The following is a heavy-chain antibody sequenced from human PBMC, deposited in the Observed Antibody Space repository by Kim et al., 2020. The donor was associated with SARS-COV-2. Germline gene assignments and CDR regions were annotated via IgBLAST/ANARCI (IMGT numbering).Heavy chain of an antibody. CDR3: ANDRGRQQLVLSYFDY. CDR2: ISGSGGST. CDR1: GFTFSSYA. Sequence: GGSLRLSCAASGFTFSSYAMSWVRQAPGKGLEWVSAISGSGGSTYYADSVKGRFTISSDNSKNTLYLQMNSLRAEDTAVYYCANDRGRQQLVLSYFDYWGQGTLVTVSS. V-gene: IGHV3-23*01. D-gene: IGHD6-13*01. J-gene: IGHJ4*02.